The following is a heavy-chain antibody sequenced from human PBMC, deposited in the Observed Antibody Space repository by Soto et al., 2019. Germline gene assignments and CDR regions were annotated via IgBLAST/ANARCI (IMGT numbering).Heavy chain of an antibody. D-gene: IGHD3-3*01. CDR2: IYYSGST. CDR3: ARTRVPNYDFWSGPPTSYYYYMDV. V-gene: IGHV4-59*01. Sequence: PSETLSLTCTVSGGSISSYYWSWIRQPPGKGLEWIGYIYYSGSTNYNPSIKSRVTISVDTSKNQFSLKLSSVTAADTAVYYCARTRVPNYDFWSGPPTSYYYYMDVWGKGTTVTVSS. J-gene: IGHJ6*03. CDR1: GGSISSYY.